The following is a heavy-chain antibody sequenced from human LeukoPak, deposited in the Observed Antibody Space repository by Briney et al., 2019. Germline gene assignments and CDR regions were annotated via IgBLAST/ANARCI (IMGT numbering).Heavy chain of an antibody. CDR3: ARDYDSRASS. V-gene: IGHV4-34*01. Sequence: SETLSLTCAVYGGSLSGYYWSWIRQPPGKGLEWIGEIYHSGSTNYNPSLKSRVTISVDKSKNQFSPKLDSVAAADTAVYFCARDYDSRASSWGQGTLVTVSS. J-gene: IGHJ5*02. CDR2: IYHSGST. D-gene: IGHD3-22*01. CDR1: GGSLSGYY.